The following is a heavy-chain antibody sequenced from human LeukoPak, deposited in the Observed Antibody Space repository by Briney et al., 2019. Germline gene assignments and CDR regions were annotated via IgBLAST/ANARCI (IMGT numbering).Heavy chain of an antibody. Sequence: EGSLRLSCAASGFTFSSYGMHWVRQAPGKGLEWVAFIRYDGSNKYYADSVKGRFTISRDNSKNTLYLQMNSLRAEDTAVYYCAERRDGYSLGWGQGTLVTVSS. CDR3: AERRDGYSLG. D-gene: IGHD5-24*01. J-gene: IGHJ4*02. CDR1: GFTFSSYG. V-gene: IGHV3-30*02. CDR2: IRYDGSNK.